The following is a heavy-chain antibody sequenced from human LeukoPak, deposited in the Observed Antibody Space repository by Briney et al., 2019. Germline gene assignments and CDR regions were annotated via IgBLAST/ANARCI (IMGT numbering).Heavy chain of an antibody. CDR3: AKDLHQLVYFDY. CDR2: ISYDGSNK. V-gene: IGHV3-30-3*02. J-gene: IGHJ4*02. Sequence: PGGSLRLSCAASGFTFSSYAMHWVRQAPGKGLEWVAVISYDGSNKYYADSVKGRFTISSDNSKNTLYLQMNSLRAEDTAVYYCAKDLHQLVYFDYWGQGTLVTVSS. CDR1: GFTFSSYA. D-gene: IGHD6-13*01.